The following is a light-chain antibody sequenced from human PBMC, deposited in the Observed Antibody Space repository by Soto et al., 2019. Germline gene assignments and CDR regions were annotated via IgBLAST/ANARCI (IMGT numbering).Light chain of an antibody. CDR1: QPINDW. J-gene: IGKJ2*03. CDR3: QQANTFPYS. V-gene: IGKV1-12*01. Sequence: IPMTQSPSYVSASVGDRVTITCRASQPINDWLAWYQQIPGKAPKFLISAASSLQSGVPSRFTGGGSGTDFTLTISSLQHEDFATYYCQQANTFPYSFGQGTKLEIK. CDR2: AAS.